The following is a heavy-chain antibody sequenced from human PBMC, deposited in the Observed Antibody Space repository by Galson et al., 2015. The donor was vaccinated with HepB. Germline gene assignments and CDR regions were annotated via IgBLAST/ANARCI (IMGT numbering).Heavy chain of an antibody. V-gene: IGHV1-46*01. D-gene: IGHD3-3*01. Sequence: SVKVSCKATGYTFTTYNIQWVRQAPGQGLEWMGRISPSDGAVHYAQEFQGRVTMTRDTSTSTVYMDLSSLAFEDTAVYYCAREKFFTYYFDYWGQGTLVTVSS. CDR2: ISPSDGAV. CDR1: GYTFTTYN. J-gene: IGHJ4*02. CDR3: AREKFFTYYFDY.